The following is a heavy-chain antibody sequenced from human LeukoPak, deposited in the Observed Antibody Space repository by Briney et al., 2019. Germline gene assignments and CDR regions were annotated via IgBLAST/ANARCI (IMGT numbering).Heavy chain of an antibody. V-gene: IGHV4-4*09. CDR3: ARHSSSSAYFDY. J-gene: IGHJ4*02. Sequence: RPSETLSLTCTVSGGSISSYYWSWIRQPPGKGLEWIGYIYTSGSTNYNPSLKSRVTMSVDTSKNQFSLKLSSVTAADTAVYYCARHSSSSAYFDYWGQGTLVTVSS. D-gene: IGHD6-6*01. CDR1: GGSISSYY. CDR2: IYTSGST.